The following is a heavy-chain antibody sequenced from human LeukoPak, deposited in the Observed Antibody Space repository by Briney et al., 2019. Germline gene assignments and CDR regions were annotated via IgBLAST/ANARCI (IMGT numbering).Heavy chain of an antibody. D-gene: IGHD5-24*01. V-gene: IGHV1-46*01. CDR3: ASDVAREFDY. Sequence: ASVKVSCKASGYIFISYYIHWVRQAPGQGLEWMGVINPSDGSTNYAQKFQGRVTMTRDTSTTTVYLELSGLRSEDTAVYYCASDVAREFDYWGQGTLVTVSS. CDR2: INPSDGST. J-gene: IGHJ4*02. CDR1: GYIFISYY.